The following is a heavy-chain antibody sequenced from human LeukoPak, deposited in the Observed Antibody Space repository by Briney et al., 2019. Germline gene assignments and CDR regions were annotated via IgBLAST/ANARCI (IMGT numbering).Heavy chain of an antibody. Sequence: GGSLRLSFAASGFTFSYYWVHWVRQTPGEGVVWVSRISSDGSSASYADSLKGRFTMSRDNAKNTLYLQMNSLRAEDTAVYYCARGSAAGDYWGQGTLVTVSS. CDR3: ARGSAAGDY. CDR2: ISSDGSSA. CDR1: GFTFSYYW. J-gene: IGHJ4*02. D-gene: IGHD3-10*01. V-gene: IGHV3-74*01.